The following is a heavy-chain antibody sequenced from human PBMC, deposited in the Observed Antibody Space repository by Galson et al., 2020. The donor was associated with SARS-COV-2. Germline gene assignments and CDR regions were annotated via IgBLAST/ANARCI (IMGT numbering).Heavy chain of an antibody. V-gene: IGHV3-15*01. J-gene: IGHJ4*02. CDR1: GFTFSDAW. Sequence: GGSLRLSCAASGFTFSDAWLNWVRQAPGKGLEWVARIKSKNDGGTIQYPAPVKGRFIISRDDSRNMFFLQMNNVKIEDTAVYYCATGGLDYWGRGTLVTGSS. D-gene: IGHD3-16*01. CDR2: IKSKNDGGTI. CDR3: ATGGLDY.